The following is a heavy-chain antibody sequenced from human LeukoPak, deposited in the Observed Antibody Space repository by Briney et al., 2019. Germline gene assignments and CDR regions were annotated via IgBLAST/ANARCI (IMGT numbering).Heavy chain of an antibody. CDR2: IKQDGSEK. CDR3: TREGDSYYFDY. V-gene: IGHV3-7*01. D-gene: IGHD5-24*01. J-gene: IGHJ4*02. CDR1: GFTFSSYW. Sequence: GGSLRLSCATSGFTFSSYWMSWVRQAPGKGLEWVANIKQDGSEKYYVGSVKGRFTISRDNAKNSLYLQMNSLRAEDTAVYYCTREGDSYYFDYWGQGTLVTVSS.